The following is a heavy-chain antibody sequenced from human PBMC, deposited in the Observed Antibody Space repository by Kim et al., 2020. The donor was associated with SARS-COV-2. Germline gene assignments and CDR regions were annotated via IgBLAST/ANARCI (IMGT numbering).Heavy chain of an antibody. V-gene: IGHV1-69*13. CDR3: ARSPYCGGDCYFGGMDV. CDR1: GGTFSSYA. J-gene: IGHJ6*02. Sequence: SVKVSCKASGGTFSSYAISWVRQAPGQGLEWMGGIIPIFGTANYAQKFQGRVTITADESTSTAYMELSSLRSEDTAVYYCARSPYCGGDCYFGGMDVWGQGTTVTVSS. CDR2: IIPIFGTA. D-gene: IGHD2-21*02.